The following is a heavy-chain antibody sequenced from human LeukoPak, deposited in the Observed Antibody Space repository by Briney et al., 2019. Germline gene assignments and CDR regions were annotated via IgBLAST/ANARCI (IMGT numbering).Heavy chain of an antibody. CDR3: AKDQPSGYYGSGSYLYFDY. J-gene: IGHJ4*02. Sequence: PGGSLRLSCAASGFTFSSYAMSWVRQAPGKGLEWVSAISGSGGSTYYADSVKGRFTISRDNSKNTLYLQMSSLRAEDTAVYYCAKDQPSGYYGSGSYLYFDYWGQGTLVTVSS. D-gene: IGHD3-10*01. CDR1: GFTFSSYA. CDR2: ISGSGGST. V-gene: IGHV3-23*01.